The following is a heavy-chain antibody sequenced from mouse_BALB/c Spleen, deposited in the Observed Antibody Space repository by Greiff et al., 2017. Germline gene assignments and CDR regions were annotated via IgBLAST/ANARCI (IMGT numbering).Heavy chain of an antibody. D-gene: IGHD2-4*01. CDR2: NSSGSSTI. CDR1: GFTFSSFG. CDR3: ARSTMITTSFYAMDY. J-gene: IGHJ4*01. V-gene: IGHV5-17*02. Sequence: EVHLVESGGGLVQPGGSRKLSCAASGFTFSSFGMHWVRQAPEKGLEWVAYNSSGSSTIYYADTVKGRFTISRDNPKNTMFLQMTSLRSEDTAMYYCARSTMITTSFYAMDYWGQGTSVTVSS.